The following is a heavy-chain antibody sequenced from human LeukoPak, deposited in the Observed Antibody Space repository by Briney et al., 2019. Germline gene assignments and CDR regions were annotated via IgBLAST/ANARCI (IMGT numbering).Heavy chain of an antibody. D-gene: IGHD3-10*01. Sequence: SVKVSCKASGGTFSSYAISWVRQAPGQGLEWMGRIIPILGIANYAQKFQGRVTITADKSTSTAYMVLSSLRSEDTAVYYCARDTMVRGAFDYWGQGTLVTVSS. CDR2: IIPILGIA. CDR3: ARDTMVRGAFDY. V-gene: IGHV1-69*04. J-gene: IGHJ4*02. CDR1: GGTFSSYA.